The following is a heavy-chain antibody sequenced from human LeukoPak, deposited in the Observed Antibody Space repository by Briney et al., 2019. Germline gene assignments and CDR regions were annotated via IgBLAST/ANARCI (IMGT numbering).Heavy chain of an antibody. CDR3: ARRTIAVAGTIDY. CDR1: GGSFSGYY. V-gene: IGHV4-34*01. J-gene: IGHJ4*02. CDR2: INHSGST. D-gene: IGHD6-19*01. Sequence: SETLSLTCAVYGGSFSGYYWSWIRQPPVKGLGWIGEINHSGSTNYNPTLKSRVTISVDTSKNQFSLKLSSVTAADTAVYYCARRTIAVAGTIDYWGQGTLVTVSS.